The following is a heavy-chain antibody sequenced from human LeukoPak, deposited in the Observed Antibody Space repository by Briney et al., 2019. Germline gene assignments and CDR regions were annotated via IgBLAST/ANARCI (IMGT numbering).Heavy chain of an antibody. CDR3: ARGSGDRTLDY. Sequence: GSSVKVSCKASGGTFSSYAISWVRQAPGQGLEWMGWINPNSGGTNYAQKFQGRVTMTRDTSISTAYMELSRLRSDDTAVYYCARGSGDRTLDYWGQGTLVTVSS. V-gene: IGHV1-2*02. D-gene: IGHD3-10*01. CDR1: GGTFSSYA. CDR2: INPNSGGT. J-gene: IGHJ4*02.